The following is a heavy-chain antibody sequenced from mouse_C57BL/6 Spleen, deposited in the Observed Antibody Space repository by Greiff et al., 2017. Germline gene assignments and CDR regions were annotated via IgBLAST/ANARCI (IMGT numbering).Heavy chain of an antibody. Sequence: QVQLKESGPGLVQPSQSLSITCTVSGFSLTSYGVHWVRQSPGKGLEWLGVIWRGGSTDYNAAFMSRLSITKDNSKSQVFFKMNSLQADDTAIYYCAKGAQARDYAMDYWGQGTSVTVSS. J-gene: IGHJ4*01. CDR3: AKGAQARDYAMDY. CDR2: IWRGGST. D-gene: IGHD3-2*02. V-gene: IGHV2-5*01. CDR1: GFSLTSYG.